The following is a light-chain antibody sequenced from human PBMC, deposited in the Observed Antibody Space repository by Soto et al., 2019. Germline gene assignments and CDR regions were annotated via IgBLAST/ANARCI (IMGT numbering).Light chain of an antibody. V-gene: IGKV3-20*01. J-gene: IGKJ2*01. Sequence: EIVLTQSPGTLSLSPGERATLSCRASQSVNNNYLAWYQQKPGQAPRLLIYGASSGATGIPDRFSGSGSGTDFTLTISRLEPEDFAVYYCQQYGSSQYTFGQGTKLEIK. CDR3: QQYGSSQYT. CDR1: QSVNNNY. CDR2: GAS.